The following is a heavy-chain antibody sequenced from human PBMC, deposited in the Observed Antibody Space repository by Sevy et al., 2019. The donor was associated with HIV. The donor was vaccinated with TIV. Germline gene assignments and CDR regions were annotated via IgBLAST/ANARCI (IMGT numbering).Heavy chain of an antibody. Sequence: GGSLRLSCAASGFTVSSNYMSWVRQAPGKGLEWVSVIYSGGSTYYADSVKGRFIISRDNSKNTLYLQMNSLRAEDTAVYYCARDPWDSSGYSAFDIWGQGTMVTVSS. V-gene: IGHV3-66*01. CDR3: ARDPWDSSGYSAFDI. D-gene: IGHD3-22*01. CDR2: IYSGGST. J-gene: IGHJ3*02. CDR1: GFTVSSNY.